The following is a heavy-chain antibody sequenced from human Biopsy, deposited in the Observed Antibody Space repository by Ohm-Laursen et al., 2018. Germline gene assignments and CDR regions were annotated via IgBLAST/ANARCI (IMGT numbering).Heavy chain of an antibody. CDR3: ARATNSTGWPYYYFYSMDV. D-gene: IGHD2/OR15-2a*01. V-gene: IGHV4-59*07. CDR1: GGSISSSY. Sequence: SDTLSLTCRVSGGSISSSYWSWIRQPPGQGLEWIGGIYYSGSTNYNPSLKSRVTISVDTSKNQFSLRLNSVTAADTAVYYCARATNSTGWPYYYFYSMDVWGQGTTVTVSS. J-gene: IGHJ6*02. CDR2: IYYSGST.